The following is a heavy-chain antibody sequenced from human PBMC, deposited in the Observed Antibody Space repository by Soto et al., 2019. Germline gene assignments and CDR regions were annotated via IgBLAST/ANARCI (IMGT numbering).Heavy chain of an antibody. Sequence: SAKVSCKASGGTFSSYAISWVRQAPGQGLEWMGGIIPIFGTANYAQKFQGRVTITADKSTSTAYMELSSLRSEDTAVYYCARDCSGGSCYVPTGYYGMDVWGQGTTVTVSS. D-gene: IGHD2-15*01. V-gene: IGHV1-69*06. CDR3: ARDCSGGSCYVPTGYYGMDV. CDR1: GGTFSSYA. CDR2: IIPIFGTA. J-gene: IGHJ6*02.